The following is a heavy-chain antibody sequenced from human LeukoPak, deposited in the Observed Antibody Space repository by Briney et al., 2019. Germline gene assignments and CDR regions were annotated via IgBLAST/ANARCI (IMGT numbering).Heavy chain of an antibody. CDR2: INIDGSST. V-gene: IGHV3-74*01. Sequence: QPGGSLRLSCAASGFTFSSYWMHWVRQAPGNGLVWVSRINIDGSSTSYADSVKGRFTISRDNPQHTLYMPMNRLRAEGTAVYYCARDSSSGYAAFDYWGQGTLVTVSS. CDR1: GFTFSSYW. D-gene: IGHD6-19*01. J-gene: IGHJ4*02. CDR3: ARDSSSGYAAFDY.